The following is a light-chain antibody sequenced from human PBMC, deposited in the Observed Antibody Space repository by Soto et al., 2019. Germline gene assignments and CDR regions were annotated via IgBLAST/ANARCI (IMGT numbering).Light chain of an antibody. CDR1: QGISNY. CDR2: AAS. V-gene: IGKV1-27*01. Sequence: DIQMTQSPSSLSASVGDRVTITCRARQGISNYLAWYQQKPGKVPKLLIYAASTLQSGVPSRFSGRGSGTDFTLTISSLKPEDVATDYCQQHNSAPRTFGQGTKVEIK. CDR3: QQHNSAPRT. J-gene: IGKJ1*01.